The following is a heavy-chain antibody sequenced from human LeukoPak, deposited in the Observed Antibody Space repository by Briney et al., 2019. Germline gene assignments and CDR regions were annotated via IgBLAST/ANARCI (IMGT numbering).Heavy chain of an antibody. V-gene: IGHV3-30*18. J-gene: IGHJ4*02. Sequence: GGSRRLSCAAPGFTSSSYGMNWFRQAPGKGLDGVAVISYDGSNKYYADSVKGRFTISRDNSKNTLYLQMNSLRAEDTAVYYCAKDMWWWDGIDYWGQGTLVTVSS. CDR2: ISYDGSNK. D-gene: IGHD2-21*01. CDR1: GFTSSSYG. CDR3: AKDMWWWDGIDY.